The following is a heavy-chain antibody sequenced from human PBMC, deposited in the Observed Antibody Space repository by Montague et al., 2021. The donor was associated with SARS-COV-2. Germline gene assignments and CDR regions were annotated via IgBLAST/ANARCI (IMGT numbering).Heavy chain of an antibody. CDR1: GFSLSTSGMC. D-gene: IGHD3-10*01. V-gene: IGHV2-70*01. Sequence: PALVKPTQTLTLTCTFSGFSLSTSGMCVSWIRQPPGKALEWLALIDWDDDEYYSTSLKTRLTISKDTSKNQVVLTMTNMDPVDTATYYCARTYYYGSGSYYTDYFDYWGQGTLVTVSS. J-gene: IGHJ4*02. CDR2: IDWDDDE. CDR3: ARTYYYGSGSYYTDYFDY.